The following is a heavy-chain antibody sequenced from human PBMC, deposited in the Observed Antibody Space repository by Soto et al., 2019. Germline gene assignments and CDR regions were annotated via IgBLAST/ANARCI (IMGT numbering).Heavy chain of an antibody. CDR1: GGSISSYD. J-gene: IGHJ5*02. CDR2: IYYSGST. D-gene: IGHD6-6*01. CDR3: ARHNLEYSSSWFDP. Sequence: SETLSLTCTVSGGSISSYDWSWIRQPPGKGLEWIGYIYYSGSTNYNPSLKSRVTISVDTSKNQFSLKLSSVTAADTAVYYCARHNLEYSSSWFDPWGQGTLVTVSS. V-gene: IGHV4-59*01.